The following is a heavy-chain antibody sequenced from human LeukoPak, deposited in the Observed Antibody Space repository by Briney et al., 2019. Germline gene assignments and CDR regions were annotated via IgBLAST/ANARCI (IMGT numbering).Heavy chain of an antibody. D-gene: IGHD2-15*01. CDR3: AKEGDIMPYYYYYYYMDV. J-gene: IGHJ6*03. Sequence: AVSLTLSCAASGFTFSSYGMHWVRQAPGKGLEWVAFIRYDGSNKYYADSVKRRFTISRDNSKNTLYLQMNSLRAEDTAVYYCAKEGDIMPYYYYYYYMDVWGKGTTVTISS. CDR1: GFTFSSYG. CDR2: IRYDGSNK. V-gene: IGHV3-30*02.